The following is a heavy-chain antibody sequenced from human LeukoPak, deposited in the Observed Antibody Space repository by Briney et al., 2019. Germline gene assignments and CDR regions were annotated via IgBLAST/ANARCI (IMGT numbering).Heavy chain of an antibody. CDR3: AKDRAMIVVVMGGDY. CDR2: ISGSGGST. J-gene: IGHJ4*02. V-gene: IGHV3-23*01. D-gene: IGHD3-22*01. CDR1: GFTFSSYA. Sequence: GGSLRLSCAASGFTFSSYAMGWVRQAPGKGLEWVSAISGSGGSTYYADSVKGRFTISRDNSKNTLYLQMNSLRAEDTAVYYCAKDRAMIVVVMGGDYWGQGTLVTVSS.